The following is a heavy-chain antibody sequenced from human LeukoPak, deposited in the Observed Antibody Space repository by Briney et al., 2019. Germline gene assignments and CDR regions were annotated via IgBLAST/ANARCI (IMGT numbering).Heavy chain of an antibody. D-gene: IGHD5-12*01. Sequence: PGGSLRLSCAASGFTFSSYSMNWVRQAPGKGLEWVSSISSSSSYIYYADSVKGRFTISRDNAKNSLYLQMNSLRVEDTAVYYCARGRSTTTIFDYWGQGTLVTVSS. J-gene: IGHJ4*02. CDR3: ARGRSTTTIFDY. CDR1: GFTFSSYS. CDR2: ISSSSSYI. V-gene: IGHV3-21*01.